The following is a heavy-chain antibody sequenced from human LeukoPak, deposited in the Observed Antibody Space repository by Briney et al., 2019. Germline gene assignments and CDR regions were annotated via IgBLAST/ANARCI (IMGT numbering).Heavy chain of an antibody. V-gene: IGHV3-23*01. D-gene: IGHD3-16*01. J-gene: IGHJ6*03. CDR3: AKDGSRGDDSFYFYMDV. Sequence: PGGSLRLSCEASGSGFTFGNFALSWVRQAPGKGLEWVSGISGRGYYTYYADSVKGRFNISRDNSKNTLYIQMNSLRAEDTAVYYCAKDGSRGDDSFYFYMDVWGTGTTVTVSS. CDR1: GSGFTFGNFA. CDR2: ISGRGYYT.